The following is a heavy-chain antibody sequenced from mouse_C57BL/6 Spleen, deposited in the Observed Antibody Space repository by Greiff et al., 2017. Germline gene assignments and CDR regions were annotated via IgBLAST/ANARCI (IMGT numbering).Heavy chain of an antibody. Sequence: QVQLKQPGTELVKPGASVKLSCKASGYTFTSYWMPWVKQRPGQGLEWIGNINPSNGGTNYNEKFKSKATLTVDKSSSTAYMQLSSLTSEDSAVYSVARDWDSGYDYDGDYWGQGTTLTVSS. CDR1: GYTFTSYW. D-gene: IGHD2-4*01. CDR2: INPSNGGT. J-gene: IGHJ2*01. CDR3: ARDWDSGYDYDGDY. V-gene: IGHV1-53*01.